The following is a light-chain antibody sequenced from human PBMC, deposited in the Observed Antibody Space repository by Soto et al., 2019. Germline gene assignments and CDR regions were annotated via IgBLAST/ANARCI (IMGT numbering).Light chain of an antibody. Sequence: QSALTQPASVSGAPEQSITISCTGTSSDVGAYNLVSWYQQHPGKAPRLIIYEDSKRPSGISHRFSGSKSDNTASLTISGLRVEVEAHYHCCSYAGTRTFVFGGGTKATVL. CDR1: SSDVGAYNL. CDR3: CSYAGTRTFV. V-gene: IGLV2-23*01. J-gene: IGLJ3*02. CDR2: EDS.